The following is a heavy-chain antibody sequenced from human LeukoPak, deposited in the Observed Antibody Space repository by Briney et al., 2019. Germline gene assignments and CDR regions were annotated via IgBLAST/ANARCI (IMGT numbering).Heavy chain of an antibody. CDR3: AKGRSAYGPGSGFDY. V-gene: IGHV3-30*02. CDR2: IRYDGSNK. Sequence: GGSLRLSCAASGFTFSSYGMHWVRQAPGKGLEWVAFIRYDGSNKYYADSVKGRFTISRDNSKNTLYLQMNSLRAEDTAVYYCAKGRSAYGPGSGFDYWGQGTLVTVSS. J-gene: IGHJ4*02. CDR1: GFTFSSYG. D-gene: IGHD3-10*01.